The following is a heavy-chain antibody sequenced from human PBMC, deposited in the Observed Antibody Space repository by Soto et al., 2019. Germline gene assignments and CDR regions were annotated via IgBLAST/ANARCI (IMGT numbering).Heavy chain of an antibody. V-gene: IGHV1-69*13. CDR3: ATGIVESGYCSSTSCYLGYYHGMDV. D-gene: IGHD2-2*01. CDR1: GGTFSSYA. CDR2: IIPIFGTA. Sequence: SVKVSCKASGGTFSSYAISWVRQAPGQGLEWMGGIIPIFGTANYAQKFQGRVTITADESTSTAYMELSSLRSEDTAVYYCATGIVESGYCSSTSCYLGYYHGMDVWGQGTTVTRLL. J-gene: IGHJ6*02.